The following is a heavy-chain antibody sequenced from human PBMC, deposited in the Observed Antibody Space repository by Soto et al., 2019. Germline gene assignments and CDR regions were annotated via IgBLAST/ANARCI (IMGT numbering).Heavy chain of an antibody. Sequence: PSETLSLTCTVSGGSIRSSSYYWGWIRQPPGKGLEWIGSIYYSGSTYYNPSLKSRVTISVDTSKNQFSLKLSSVTAADTAVYYCARQRFLEWEDAFDIWGQGTMVTVSS. CDR2: IYYSGST. CDR1: GGSIRSSSYY. J-gene: IGHJ3*02. D-gene: IGHD3-3*01. CDR3: ARQRFLEWEDAFDI. V-gene: IGHV4-39*01.